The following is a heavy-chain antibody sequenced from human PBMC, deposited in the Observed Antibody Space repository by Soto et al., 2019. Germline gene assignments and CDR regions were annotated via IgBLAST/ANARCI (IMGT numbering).Heavy chain of an antibody. Sequence: EVQVVESGGGLVKPGGSLRLSCAASGFAFSPAWMTWVRQAPGKGLEWVALITSKTSGETRAYAAPVKGRFTISRDDSENTVFLQMDRLKTEDTAVYYCVIDDAARGFGELDYWGRGTLVTVSS. V-gene: IGHV3-15*01. CDR3: VIDDAARGFGELDY. CDR2: ITSKTSGETR. J-gene: IGHJ4*02. CDR1: GFAFSPAW. D-gene: IGHD3-10*01.